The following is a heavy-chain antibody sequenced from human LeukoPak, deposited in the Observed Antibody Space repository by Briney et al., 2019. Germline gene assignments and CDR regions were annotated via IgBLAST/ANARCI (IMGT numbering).Heavy chain of an antibody. CDR2: ISISGSKT. CDR1: EFDFSSHA. J-gene: IGHJ4*02. Sequence: LSGGSLRLSCAASEFDFSSHAMTWVHQAPGKGLEWVSAISISGSKTYYADSVKGRFTISRDNSKNTLYLQMNSLRAEDTAVYFCAKGGPQFFDYWGQGSLVTVSS. CDR3: AKGGPQFFDY. V-gene: IGHV3-23*01. D-gene: IGHD5-24*01.